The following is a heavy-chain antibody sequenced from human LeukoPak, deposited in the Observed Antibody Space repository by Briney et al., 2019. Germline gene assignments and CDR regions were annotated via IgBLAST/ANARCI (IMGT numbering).Heavy chain of an antibody. J-gene: IGHJ4*02. CDR1: GFTLSSYG. CDR2: ISYDGSNK. Sequence: GGSLRLSCAASGFTLSSYGMHWVRHAPGEGLGWVAVISYDGSNKYYADSVKGRFTISRDNSKNTLYLQMNSLRAEGTAVYYCAKDSVLGYGDQHYFDYWGQGTLVAVSS. D-gene: IGHD4-17*01. V-gene: IGHV3-30*18. CDR3: AKDSVLGYGDQHYFDY.